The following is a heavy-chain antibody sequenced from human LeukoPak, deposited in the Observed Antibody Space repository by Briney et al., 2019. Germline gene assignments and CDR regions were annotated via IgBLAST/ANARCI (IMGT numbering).Heavy chain of an antibody. CDR3: AKDSSGTLDY. Sequence: PGRSLRLSCAASGFTFDDYAMHWVRQAPGKGLEWVSGISWNSGSIGYADSVKGRFTISRDNAKNSLYLQMNSLRAEDTALYYCAKDSSGTLDYRGQGTLVTVSS. CDR1: GFTFDDYA. D-gene: IGHD2-2*01. V-gene: IGHV3-9*01. CDR2: ISWNSGSI. J-gene: IGHJ4*02.